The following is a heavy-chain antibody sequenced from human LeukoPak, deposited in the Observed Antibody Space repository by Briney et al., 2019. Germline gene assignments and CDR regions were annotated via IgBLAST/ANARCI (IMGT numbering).Heavy chain of an antibody. CDR3: AKGDSSSVPQKGPDY. J-gene: IGHJ4*02. V-gene: IGHV1-2*02. D-gene: IGHD6-13*01. CDR1: GYTFTGYY. Sequence: ASVTVSCKASGYTFTGYYMHWVRQAPGQGLEWMGWINPNSGGTNYAQKFQGRVTMTRDTSISTAYMELSRLRSDDTAVYYCAKGDSSSVPQKGPDYWGQGTLVTVFS. CDR2: INPNSGGT.